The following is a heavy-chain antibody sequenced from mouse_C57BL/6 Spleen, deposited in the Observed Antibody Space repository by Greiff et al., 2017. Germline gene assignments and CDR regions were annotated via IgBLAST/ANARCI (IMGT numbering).Heavy chain of an antibody. CDR3: AREHYDYNAMDY. CDR1: GYSITSGYY. Sequence: VQLQQSGPGLVKPSQSLSLTCSVTGYSITSGYYWNWIRQFPGNKLEWMGYISYDGSNNYNPSLKNRISITRDTSKNQFFLKLNSVTTEDTATYYCAREHYDYNAMDYWGQGTSVTVSS. CDR2: ISYDGSN. V-gene: IGHV3-6*01. D-gene: IGHD1-1*02. J-gene: IGHJ4*01.